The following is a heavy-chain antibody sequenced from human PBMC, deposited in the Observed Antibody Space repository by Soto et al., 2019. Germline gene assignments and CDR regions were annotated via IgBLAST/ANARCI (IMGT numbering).Heavy chain of an antibody. CDR1: GFTFSSYA. J-gene: IGHJ6*02. CDR3: ARDYIVVVPAASYYYYGMDV. V-gene: IGHV3-30-3*01. CDR2: ISYDGSNK. Sequence: PGGSLRLSCAASGFTFSSYAIHWVRQAPGKGLERVAVISYDGSNKYYADSVKGRFTISRDNSKNTLYLQMNSLRAEDTAVYYCARDYIVVVPAASYYYYGMDVWGQGTTVTVSS. D-gene: IGHD2-2*01.